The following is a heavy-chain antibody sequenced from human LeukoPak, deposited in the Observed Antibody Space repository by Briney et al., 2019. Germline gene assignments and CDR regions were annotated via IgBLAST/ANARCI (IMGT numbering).Heavy chain of an antibody. CDR3: VKGQGNIAGRCDY. Sequence: GGSLRLSCSASGFTFSNYVMHWVRQTPGKGLDYVSVISSNGGSTFYADSVKGRFTISRDNSKNTLYLQMSSLRAENTAEYYCVKGQGNIAGRCDYWGQGTLVTVSS. D-gene: IGHD2/OR15-2a*01. CDR1: GFTFSNYV. CDR2: ISSNGGST. V-gene: IGHV3-64D*09. J-gene: IGHJ4*02.